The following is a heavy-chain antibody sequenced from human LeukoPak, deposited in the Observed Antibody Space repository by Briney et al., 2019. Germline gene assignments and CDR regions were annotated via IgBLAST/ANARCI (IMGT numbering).Heavy chain of an antibody. D-gene: IGHD3-10*01. CDR1: GFTVSSNY. CDR3: ARQLWFRELVIDY. Sequence: GGSLRLSCAASGFTVSSNYMSWVRQAPGKGLEWVSVIYSGGSTYYADSVKGRFTISRDNSKNTLYLRMNSLRAEDTAVYYCARQLWFRELVIDYWGQGTLVTVSS. CDR2: IYSGGST. J-gene: IGHJ4*02. V-gene: IGHV3-53*01.